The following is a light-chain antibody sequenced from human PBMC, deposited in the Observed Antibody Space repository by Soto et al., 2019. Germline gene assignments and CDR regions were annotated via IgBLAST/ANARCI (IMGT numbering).Light chain of an antibody. CDR1: RSDVGAYNL. CDR3: CSDAGSRTFV. CDR2: EGS. Sequence: QSALTQPASVSGSPEPSITISCTGTRSDVGAYNLVSWYQQHPGKAPRLIISEGSKRPSGISHRFSGSKSDNTASLTSSGLRAEDEAHYHCCSDAGSRTFVFGGGTSGPS. J-gene: IGLJ3*02. V-gene: IGLV2-23*01.